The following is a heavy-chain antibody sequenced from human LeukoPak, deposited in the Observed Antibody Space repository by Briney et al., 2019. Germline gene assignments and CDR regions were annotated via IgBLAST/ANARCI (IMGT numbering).Heavy chain of an antibody. CDR1: GFTFDDYA. D-gene: IGHD3-3*01. V-gene: IGHV3-9*01. Sequence: PGGSLRLSCAASGFTFDDYAMHWVRQAPGKGLEWVSGISWNSGDTGYTDSVKGRFTISRDNAKNSLYLQMNSLRAEDTAVYYCAKDDDFWSPDAFDIWGQGTMVTVSS. J-gene: IGHJ3*02. CDR3: AKDDDFWSPDAFDI. CDR2: ISWNSGDT.